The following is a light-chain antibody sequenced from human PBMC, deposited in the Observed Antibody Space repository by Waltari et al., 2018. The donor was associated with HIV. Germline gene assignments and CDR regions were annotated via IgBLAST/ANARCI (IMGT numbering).Light chain of an antibody. CDR3: QQYFTTPWT. Sequence: DIVMTQSPDSLTVSLGEWASINCMSHQSLLYSPNNKNLLVWYQQKPGQPPTLLIYWASSRESGVPARFSGSGSGTNFTLTISSLQPEDVATYFCQQYFTTPWTFGQGTKVE. CDR2: WAS. V-gene: IGKV4-1*01. J-gene: IGKJ1*01. CDR1: QSLLYSPNNKNL.